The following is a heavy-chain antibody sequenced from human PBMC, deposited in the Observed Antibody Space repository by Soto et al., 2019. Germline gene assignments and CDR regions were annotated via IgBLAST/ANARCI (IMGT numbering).Heavy chain of an antibody. CDR1: GGSISSYY. CDR3: ARDPGSSSSVGFGP. J-gene: IGHJ5*02. V-gene: IGHV4-59*01. Sequence: SETLSLTCTVSGGSISSYYWSWIRQPPGKGLEWIGYIYYSGSTNYNPSLKSRVTISVDTSKNQFSLKLSSVTAADTAVYYCARDPGSSSSVGFGPWGQGTLVTVSS. CDR2: IYYSGST. D-gene: IGHD6-6*01.